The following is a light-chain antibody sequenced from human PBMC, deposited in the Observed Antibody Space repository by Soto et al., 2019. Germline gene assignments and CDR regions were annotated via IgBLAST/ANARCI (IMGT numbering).Light chain of an antibody. V-gene: IGKV3-15*01. CDR3: QQYNNWPPNT. CDR2: GAS. CDR1: QSVSSN. Sequence: EIVMTQSPATLSVSPGERVTLSCRASQSVSSNLAWYQQNPGQAPRLLIYGASTRATGIPARFSGSGSGTEFTLTISSLQSEDFAVYYCQQYNNWPPNTFGGGTKVEIK. J-gene: IGKJ4*01.